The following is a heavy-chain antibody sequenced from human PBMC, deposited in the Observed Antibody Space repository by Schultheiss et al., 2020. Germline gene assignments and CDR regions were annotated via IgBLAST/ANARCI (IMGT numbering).Heavy chain of an antibody. Sequence: GGSLRLSCAASGFTFSSYSMNWARQAPGKGLEWVSSISSSSSYIYYADSVKGRFTISRDNAKNTLYLQMNSLRAEDTAVYYCARAPRGSSSSGWGYYYYYMDVWGKGTTVTVSS. D-gene: IGHD6-19*01. V-gene: IGHV3-21*01. CDR1: GFTFSSYS. CDR2: ISSSSSYI. J-gene: IGHJ6*03. CDR3: ARAPRGSSSSGWGYYYYYMDV.